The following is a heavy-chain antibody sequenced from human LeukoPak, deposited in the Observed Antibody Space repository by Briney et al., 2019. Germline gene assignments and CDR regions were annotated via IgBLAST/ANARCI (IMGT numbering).Heavy chain of an antibody. CDR1: GGTFSSYA. CDR3: ASGDDYGDLPFDY. CDR2: IIPIFGTA. Sequence: ASVKVSCKASGGTFSSYAISWVRQAPGQGLEWMGGIIPIFGTANYAQKFQGRVTITADESTSTAYMELSSLRSEDTAVYYCASGDDYGDLPFDYWGQGTLVTVPS. V-gene: IGHV1-69*13. D-gene: IGHD4-17*01. J-gene: IGHJ4*02.